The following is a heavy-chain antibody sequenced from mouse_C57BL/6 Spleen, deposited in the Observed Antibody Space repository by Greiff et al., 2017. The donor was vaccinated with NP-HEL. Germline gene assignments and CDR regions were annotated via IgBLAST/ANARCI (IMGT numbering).Heavy chain of an antibody. J-gene: IGHJ2*01. Sequence: EVKVEESGGGLVKPGGSLKLSCAASGFTFSSYTMSWVRQTPEKRLEWVATISGGGGNTYYPDSVKGRFTISRDNAKNTLYLQMSSLRSEDTALYYCARRGSSYDYFDYWGQGTTLTVSS. D-gene: IGHD1-1*01. CDR2: ISGGGGNT. CDR1: GFTFSSYT. CDR3: ARRGSSYDYFDY. V-gene: IGHV5-9*01.